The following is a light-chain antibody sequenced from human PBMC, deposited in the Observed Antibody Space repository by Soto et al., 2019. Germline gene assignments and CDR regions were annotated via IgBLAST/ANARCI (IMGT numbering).Light chain of an antibody. Sequence: DIQMTQSPSSLSASVGDRVTITCRASLTIGDSLSWFQQKAGEPPTLLIYGASALQSGVPARFSGSGSGTDFTLTISNMQREDFATYYCLQTYNLPRTFGQGTKVEFK. J-gene: IGKJ1*01. V-gene: IGKV1-39*01. CDR3: LQTYNLPRT. CDR1: LTIGDS. CDR2: GAS.